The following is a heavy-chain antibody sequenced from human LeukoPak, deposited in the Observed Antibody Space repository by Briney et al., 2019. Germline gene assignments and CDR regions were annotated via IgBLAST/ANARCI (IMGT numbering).Heavy chain of an antibody. Sequence: PSQTLSLTCTVSGGSISSGDYYWSWIRQPPGKGPEWIGYIYYSGSTYYNPSLKSRVTISVDTSKNQFSLKLSAVTAADTAVYYCASFCSSTSCYGGYWGQGTLVTVSS. CDR3: ASFCSSTSCYGGY. J-gene: IGHJ4*02. D-gene: IGHD2-2*01. CDR1: GGSISSGDYY. V-gene: IGHV4-30-4*01. CDR2: IYYSGST.